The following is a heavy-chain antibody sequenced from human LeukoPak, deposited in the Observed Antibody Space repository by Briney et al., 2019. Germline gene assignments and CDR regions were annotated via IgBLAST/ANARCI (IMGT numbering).Heavy chain of an antibody. V-gene: IGHV3-23*01. CDR1: GFTFSSCA. CDR2: ISESGDAT. J-gene: IGHJ4*02. CDR3: AKDRDY. Sequence: GGSLRLSCAASGFTFSSCAMSWVRQAPGKGLEWVSAISESGDATYYADSVRGRFTISRDNYKNTLYLQMNRLRVDDTAIYYCAKDRDYWGQGTLVTVSS.